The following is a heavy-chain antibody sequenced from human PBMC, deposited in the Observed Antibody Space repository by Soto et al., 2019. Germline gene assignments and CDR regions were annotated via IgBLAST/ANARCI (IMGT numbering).Heavy chain of an antibody. CDR1: GGTLSDHG. D-gene: IGHD3-10*01. CDR2: TIPVFNTA. CDR3: ARGVYGSGNYYTGPSGFDI. Sequence: QVQLEQSGAEVKKPGSSVKVSCKASGGTLSDHGVAWLRQAPGQGLEWMGGTIPVFNTAKYAQKFQARVTVTADKFTSIAYMDLSSLSSEDTNVYFCARGVYGSGNYYTGPSGFDIWGQRTMVIVSS. J-gene: IGHJ3*02. V-gene: IGHV1-69*06.